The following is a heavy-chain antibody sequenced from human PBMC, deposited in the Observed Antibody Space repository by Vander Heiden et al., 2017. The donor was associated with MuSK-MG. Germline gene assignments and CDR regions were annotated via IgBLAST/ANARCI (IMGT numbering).Heavy chain of an antibody. CDR2: IIPIFGTA. V-gene: IGHV1-69*01. J-gene: IGHJ4*02. D-gene: IGHD1-1*01. CDR1: GGTFSSYA. CDR3: ARADDITTSFDY. Sequence: QVQPVQSGAEAKSPASSVKVSCNASGGTFSSYAISWVRQAPGQGLEWMGGIIPIFGTANYAQKFQGRVTITADESTSTAYMELSSLRSEDTAVYYCARADDITTSFDYWGQGTLVTVSS.